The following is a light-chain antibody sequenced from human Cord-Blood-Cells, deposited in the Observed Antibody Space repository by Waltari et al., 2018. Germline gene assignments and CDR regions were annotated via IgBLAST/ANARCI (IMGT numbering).Light chain of an antibody. CDR1: SSDVGGYNY. J-gene: IGLJ3*02. CDR2: DVS. V-gene: IGLV2-14*01. Sequence: QSALTQPASVSGSPGQSITISYTGTSSDVGGYNYVSWYQQHPGKAPKLMIYDVSKRPSGVSNRFSGSKSGNTASLTISGLQAEDEADYYCSSNTSSSTLVFGGGTKLTVL. CDR3: SSNTSSSTLV.